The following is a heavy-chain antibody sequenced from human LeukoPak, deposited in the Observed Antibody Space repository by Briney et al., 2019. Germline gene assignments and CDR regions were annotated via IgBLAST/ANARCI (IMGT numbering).Heavy chain of an antibody. CDR1: GFTLGTSW. V-gene: IGHV3-7*01. CDR2: INRDGSQI. J-gene: IGHJ4*02. D-gene: IGHD3-16*01. CDR3: AIVGLSAGFGY. Sequence: PGGSLRLSCVASGFTLGTSWMTWVRKAPGKGLEWVTNINRDGSQINYLDAVKARFNISRESANNALYLQMNILRAEDTAIYYCAIVGLSAGFGYWGQGTLVTVSS.